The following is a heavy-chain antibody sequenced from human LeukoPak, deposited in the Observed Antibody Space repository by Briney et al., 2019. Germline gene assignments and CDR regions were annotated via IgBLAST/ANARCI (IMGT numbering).Heavy chain of an antibody. V-gene: IGHV3-23*01. CDR3: AKGPQGD. J-gene: IGHJ4*02. D-gene: IGHD3-16*01. CDR1: GFTFSVHA. CDR2: IDSGGGT. Sequence: PGGSLRLSCAASGFTFSVHAMSWVRQAPGKGLEWVSAIDSGGGTYYADSVKGRFTISRDNSKNTLYLQLNSLRAEDTAVYYCAKGPQGDWGQGALVTVSS.